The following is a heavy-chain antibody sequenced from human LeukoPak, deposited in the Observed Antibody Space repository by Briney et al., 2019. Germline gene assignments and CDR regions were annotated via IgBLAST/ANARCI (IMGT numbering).Heavy chain of an antibody. CDR1: GGSISSYY. CDR2: IYYTGSI. D-gene: IGHD2-15*01. Sequence: SETLSLTCTVSGGSISSYYWSWIRQPPGKGLEWIGYIYYTGSINYNPSLKSRVTLSIDTSKNQFSLKLSSVTAADTAVYYCARRPRGVVVASTHWYFDLWGRGTLVTVSS. CDR3: ARRPRGVVVASTHWYFDL. J-gene: IGHJ2*01. V-gene: IGHV4-59*08.